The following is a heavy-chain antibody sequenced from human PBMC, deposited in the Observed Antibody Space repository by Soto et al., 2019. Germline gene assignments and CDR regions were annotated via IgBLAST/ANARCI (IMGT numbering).Heavy chain of an antibody. J-gene: IGHJ6*02. Sequence: PGGSLRLSCAASGFTLSTYSLNWVRQAPGKGLEWLSYISGSSSIIYYADSVKGRFTISRDNAKNSLYLQMNSLRAEDTAVYYCARDSGIQLWASKSNGMDAWGHGPTVTVS. D-gene: IGHD5-18*01. CDR1: GFTLSTYS. CDR2: ISGSSSII. CDR3: ARDSGIQLWASKSNGMDA. V-gene: IGHV3-48*04.